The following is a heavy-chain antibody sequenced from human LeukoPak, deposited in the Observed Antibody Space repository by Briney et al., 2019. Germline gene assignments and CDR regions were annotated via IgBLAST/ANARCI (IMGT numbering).Heavy chain of an antibody. J-gene: IGHJ5*02. CDR1: GFTFSTYW. V-gene: IGHV3-7*01. Sequence: PGGSLRLSCSASGFTFSTYWMTWVRQAPGKGLEWVANIRQDGSEKYYVDSVKGRFTISRDNAKDSLYLQMNSLRAEDTAVYYCARERRIASWGQGTLVTVSS. CDR3: ARERRIAS. CDR2: IRQDGSEK. D-gene: IGHD6-13*01.